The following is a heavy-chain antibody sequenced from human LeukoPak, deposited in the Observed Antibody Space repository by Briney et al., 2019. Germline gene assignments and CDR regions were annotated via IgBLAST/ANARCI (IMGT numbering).Heavy chain of an antibody. CDR1: GGSFSGYY. CDR2: INHSGST. J-gene: IGHJ3*02. D-gene: IGHD4-23*01. V-gene: IGHV4-34*01. CDR3: AGDYGGDAFDI. Sequence: SETLSLTXAVYGGSFSGYYWSWIRQPPGKGVEWIGEINHSGSTNYNPSLKSRVTISVDTSKNQFSLKLSSVTAADTAVYYCAGDYGGDAFDIWGQGTMVTVSS.